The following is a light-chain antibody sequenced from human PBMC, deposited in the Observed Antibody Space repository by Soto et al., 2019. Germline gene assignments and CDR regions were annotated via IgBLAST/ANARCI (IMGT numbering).Light chain of an antibody. J-gene: IGKJ5*01. CDR2: DAY. Sequence: EVLFPQCPGSLSLSSGERSNLSVRASQSFRGLLAWYQQKPGQAPRLLIYDAYNRATGIPPRFSGSGSGTDFTLTISSLEPEDSAVYYCQQRHMWPITFGRGTRLEIK. CDR3: QQRHMWPIT. CDR1: QSFRGL. V-gene: IGKV3-11*01.